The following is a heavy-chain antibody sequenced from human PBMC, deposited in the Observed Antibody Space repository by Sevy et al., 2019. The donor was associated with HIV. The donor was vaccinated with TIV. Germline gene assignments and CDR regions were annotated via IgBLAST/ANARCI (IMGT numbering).Heavy chain of an antibody. CDR2: ISGSAGST. CDR1: GFTFSTYT. CDR3: TKGDRTFYGLDV. Sequence: GGSLRLSCAASGFTFSTYTMSWVRQAPGKGLEWVSAISGSAGSTYYADLVQGRFTISRDKSKNRLYLQMNSLRAEDQVVYYCTKGDRTFYGLDVWGQGTTVTVSS. D-gene: IGHD2-15*01. V-gene: IGHV3-23*01. J-gene: IGHJ6*02.